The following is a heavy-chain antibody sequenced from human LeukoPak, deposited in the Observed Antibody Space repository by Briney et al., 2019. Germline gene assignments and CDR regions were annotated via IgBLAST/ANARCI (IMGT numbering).Heavy chain of an antibody. CDR2: ISSSSSYI. CDR1: GFTFSHYN. J-gene: IGHJ4*02. Sequence: GGSLRLSCAASGFTFSHYNMNWVRQAPGKGLEWVSSISSSSSYIYYADSVKGRFTISRDNAKNSLYLQMNSLRAEDTAVYYCARDRLMGTLGYWGQGTLVTVSS. V-gene: IGHV3-21*01. CDR3: ARDRLMGTLGY. D-gene: IGHD2-8*01.